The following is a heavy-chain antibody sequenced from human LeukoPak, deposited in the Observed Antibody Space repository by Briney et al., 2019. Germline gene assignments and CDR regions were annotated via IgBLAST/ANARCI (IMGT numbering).Heavy chain of an antibody. V-gene: IGHV4-61*02. D-gene: IGHD3-22*01. Sequence: SQTLSLTCTVSGGSISSGSYYWSWIRQPAGKGLEWIGRIYTSGSTNYNPSLKSRVTISVDTSKNQFSLKLSSVTAADTAVYYCARYDSSGYIFDYWGQGTLVTVSS. CDR3: ARYDSSGYIFDY. J-gene: IGHJ4*02. CDR1: GGSISSGSYY. CDR2: IYTSGST.